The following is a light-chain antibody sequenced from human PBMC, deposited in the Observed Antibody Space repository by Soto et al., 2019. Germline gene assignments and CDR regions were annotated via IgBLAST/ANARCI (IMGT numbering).Light chain of an antibody. CDR3: QQYGSSLLT. V-gene: IGKV3-20*01. CDR1: QSVNSDY. CDR2: GAS. Sequence: EVVLTQSPGTLSLSPGERATLSCRSSQSVNSDYLAWYQQKFGQAPRLLIYGASTRATGTPHRFSGSGSGTDFTLTISRLEPEDFAVYYCQQYGSSLLTFGGGTKVDIK. J-gene: IGKJ4*01.